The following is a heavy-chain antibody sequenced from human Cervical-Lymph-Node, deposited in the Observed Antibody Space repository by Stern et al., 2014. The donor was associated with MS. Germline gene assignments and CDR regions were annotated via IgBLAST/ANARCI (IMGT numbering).Heavy chain of an antibody. D-gene: IGHD2-21*01. CDR3: AEGAREFRLFDADGDYKNHFDY. Sequence: QVQLVQSGAEVKQPGSSVKVSCKASGGSFSTYPITWVRQAPGQGLEWMGGIIPIFGTPNYEQKFQGRVAITADRSTSTVHMELSSLRSDDTAVYYCAEGAREFRLFDADGDYKNHFDYWGQGTLVTVSS. J-gene: IGHJ4*02. V-gene: IGHV1-69*06. CDR1: GGSFSTYP. CDR2: IIPIFGTP.